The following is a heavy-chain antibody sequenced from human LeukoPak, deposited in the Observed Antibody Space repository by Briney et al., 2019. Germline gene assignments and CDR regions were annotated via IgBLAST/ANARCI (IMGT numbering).Heavy chain of an antibody. CDR1: GLTFRNYG. D-gene: IGHD1-1*01. V-gene: IGHV3-30*03. CDR2: ISYDGSNK. Sequence: GGSLRLSCAASGLTFRNYGMHWVRQAPGKGLEWVAIISYDGSNKYYADSVKGRFTISKDNSQNTPYLQMNSLRAEDTALYYCASHRGDYATGYFDYWGQGTLVTVSS. J-gene: IGHJ4*02. CDR3: ASHRGDYATGYFDY.